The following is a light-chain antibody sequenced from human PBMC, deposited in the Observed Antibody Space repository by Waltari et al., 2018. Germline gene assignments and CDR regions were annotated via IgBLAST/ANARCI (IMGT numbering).Light chain of an antibody. CDR2: WAS. V-gene: IGKV4-1*01. J-gene: IGKJ2*01. Sequence: SSNNKNYLPWFQKKPGQPPKLLIYWASTRESGVPDRFSGSGSGTDFTLTISSLQAEDVAVYYCQQYYTSPQTFGQGTKLEIK. CDR1: SSNNKNY. CDR3: QQYYTSPQT.